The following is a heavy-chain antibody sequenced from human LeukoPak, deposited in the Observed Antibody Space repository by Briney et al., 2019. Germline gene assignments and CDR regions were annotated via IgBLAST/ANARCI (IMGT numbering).Heavy chain of an antibody. CDR2: ISGSGGST. CDR3: ARVDSSDWNAYFYYLDV. Sequence: GSLRLSCAASGFTFSSYAMSWVRQAPGKGLEWVSAISGSGGSTYYADSVKGRFTLSRDNSKSTLSLQMNSLRAEDTAVYYCARVDSSDWNAYFYYLDVWGKGTTVTVSS. CDR1: GFTFSSYA. D-gene: IGHD6-19*01. V-gene: IGHV3-23*01. J-gene: IGHJ6*03.